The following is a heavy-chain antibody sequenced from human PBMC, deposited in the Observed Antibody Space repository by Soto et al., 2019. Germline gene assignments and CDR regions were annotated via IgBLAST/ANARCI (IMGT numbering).Heavy chain of an antibody. D-gene: IGHD3-16*01. CDR3: ARAPPVGGGQYWFDP. CDR2: FYYSGST. CDR1: GGSISRYY. J-gene: IGHJ5*02. Sequence: SETLSLTCTVSGGSISRYYWSWIRQPPGKGLEWIGYFYYSGSTNYSPSLKSRVTISVDTSKHQFSLKLSSVTAADPAVHYCARAPPVGGGQYWFDPWGQGTLVTVSS. V-gene: IGHV4-59*01.